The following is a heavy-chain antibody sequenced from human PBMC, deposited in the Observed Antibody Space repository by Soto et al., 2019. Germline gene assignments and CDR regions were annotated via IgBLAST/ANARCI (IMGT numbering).Heavy chain of an antibody. CDR3: AGGRIGTRQDY. CDR2: IYHSGST. V-gene: IGHV4-30-2*01. Sequence: QLQLQESGSGLVKPSQTLSLTCAVSGGSISSGGYSWSWIRQPPGKGLEWIGYIYHSGSTYYNPSLKTPVTISVDRSKNQFSLKLSSVTSADTAVYYCAGGRIGTRQDYWGQGTLVTVSS. J-gene: IGHJ4*02. D-gene: IGHD2-2*01. CDR1: GGSISSGGYS.